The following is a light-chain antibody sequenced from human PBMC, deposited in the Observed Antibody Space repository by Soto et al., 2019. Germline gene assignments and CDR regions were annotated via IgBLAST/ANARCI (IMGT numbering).Light chain of an antibody. CDR3: QQRSNWPRT. V-gene: IGKV3-11*01. CDR2: DAS. CDR1: QSVSNN. Sequence: EIVLTQSPDTLSLSPGERATLSCRASQSVSNNLAWYQQKPGQAPRLLIYDASNRATGIPARFSGSGSGTDFTLTISSLEPEDFAVYYCQQRSNWPRTFGQGTKVDI. J-gene: IGKJ1*01.